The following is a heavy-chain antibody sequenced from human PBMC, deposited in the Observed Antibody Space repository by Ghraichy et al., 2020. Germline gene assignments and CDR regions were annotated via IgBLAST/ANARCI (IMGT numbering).Heavy chain of an antibody. V-gene: IGHV3-23*01. J-gene: IGHJ2*01. CDR3: ALMPKGLLGYFDL. CDR2: ISGSGGST. D-gene: IGHD2/OR15-2a*01. Sequence: AISGSGGSTYYADSVKGRFTISRDNSKNTLYLQMNSLRAEDTAVYYCALMPKGLLGYFDLWGRGTMVTVSS.